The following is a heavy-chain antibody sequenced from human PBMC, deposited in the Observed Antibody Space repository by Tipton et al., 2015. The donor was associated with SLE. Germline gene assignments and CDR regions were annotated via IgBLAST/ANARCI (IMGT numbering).Heavy chain of an antibody. CDR2: IHHRGST. Sequence: TLSLTCAVSGASITSSDWWSWVRQPPGKGLEYIGEIHHRGSTDYKSSLRGRVTISVGKSKNQFSLKLTSVTAADTAVYYCARWIRLTGINVWGQGATVTVSS. V-gene: IGHV4-4*02. CDR1: GASITSSDW. J-gene: IGHJ6*02. CDR3: ARWIRLTGINV. D-gene: IGHD5-12*01.